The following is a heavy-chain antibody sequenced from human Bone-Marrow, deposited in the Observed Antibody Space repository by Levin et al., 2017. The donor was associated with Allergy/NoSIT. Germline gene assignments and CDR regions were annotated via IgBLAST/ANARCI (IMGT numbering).Heavy chain of an antibody. CDR2: IIGDGSST. CDR3: ARAQRSAFYAFDN. Sequence: PGESLKISCAASGFTFSGHWMHWVRQVPGKGLEWVSRIIGDGSSTSYADSVKGRFTISRDNARNTVYLQMNSLRLEDTGVYLCARAQRSAFYAFDNWGQGTLVTVSS. J-gene: IGHJ4*02. CDR1: GFTFSGHW. D-gene: IGHD6-25*01. V-gene: IGHV3-74*01.